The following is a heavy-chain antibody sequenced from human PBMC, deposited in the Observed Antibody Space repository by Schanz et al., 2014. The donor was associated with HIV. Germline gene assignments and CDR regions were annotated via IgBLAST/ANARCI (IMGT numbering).Heavy chain of an antibody. CDR3: ARGKMDVGLLLRRNLWYFDL. J-gene: IGHJ2*01. D-gene: IGHD2-15*01. CDR2: ITTTGDT. V-gene: IGHV3-13*01. CDR1: GFIFSNHD. Sequence: EEHLVESGGGLARPGGSLRLSCLASGFIFSNHDMHWVRQETGKSLEWVSSITTTGDTFYPGSVKCRFTISRQDAKNSLYLQLSSLRPGDPALHYFARGKMDVGLLLRRNLWYFDLWGRGARVSVSS.